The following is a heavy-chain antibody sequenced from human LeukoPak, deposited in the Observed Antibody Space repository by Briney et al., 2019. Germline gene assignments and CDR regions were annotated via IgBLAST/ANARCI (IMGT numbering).Heavy chain of an antibody. J-gene: IGHJ5*02. Sequence: SETLSLTCTVSGGSISSYYWSWIRQPPGKGLEWIGYIYYSGSTNYNPSLKSRVTISVDTSKNQFSLKLSSVTAADTAVYYCARVVKLMVYAIDNWFDPWGQGTLVTVSS. CDR3: ARVVKLMVYAIDNWFDP. V-gene: IGHV4-59*01. CDR1: GGSISSYY. D-gene: IGHD2-8*01. CDR2: IYYSGST.